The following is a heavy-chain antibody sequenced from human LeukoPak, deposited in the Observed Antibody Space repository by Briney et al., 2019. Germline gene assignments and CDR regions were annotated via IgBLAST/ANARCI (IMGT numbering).Heavy chain of an antibody. J-gene: IGHJ4*02. Sequence: GGSLRLSCAASGFTFSSYWMYWVRQAPGKGLVWVSRINSDGSSTSYADSVKGRFTISRDNAKNTLYLQMNSLRAEDTAVYYCATSTDYYDSSGYTEPYFDYWGQGTLVTVSS. CDR2: INSDGSST. D-gene: IGHD3-22*01. V-gene: IGHV3-74*01. CDR1: GFTFSSYW. CDR3: ATSTDYYDSSGYTEPYFDY.